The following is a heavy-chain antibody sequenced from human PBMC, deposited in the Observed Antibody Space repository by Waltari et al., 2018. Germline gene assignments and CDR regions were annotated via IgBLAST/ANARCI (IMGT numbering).Heavy chain of an antibody. CDR1: GGSISGFY. CDR3: ARGGGGDWEWFDP. Sequence: QVQLQESGLSLLKPSETLSLICTVSGGSISGFYWSWVRQPPGTGLDWIGYIYYTGSTNFNPSLKSRVTMSVDTSKNQFSLKLSSVTAADTAFYYCARGGGGDWEWFDPWGQGTLVTVSS. D-gene: IGHD2-21*02. CDR2: IYYTGST. V-gene: IGHV4-59*01. J-gene: IGHJ5*02.